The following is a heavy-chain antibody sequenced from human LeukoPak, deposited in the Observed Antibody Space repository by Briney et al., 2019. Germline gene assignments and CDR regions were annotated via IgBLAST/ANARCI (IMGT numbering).Heavy chain of an antibody. D-gene: IGHD3-10*02. Sequence: RTGGSLRLSCAASGFTFDDYGMSWVRQAPGKGLEWVSGINWNGGSTGYADSVKGRFTISRDNAKNSLYLQMNSLRAEDTAVYYCAEPGITMIGGVWGKGTTVTISS. V-gene: IGHV3-20*04. J-gene: IGHJ6*04. CDR2: INWNGGST. CDR1: GFTFDDYG. CDR3: AEPGITMIGGV.